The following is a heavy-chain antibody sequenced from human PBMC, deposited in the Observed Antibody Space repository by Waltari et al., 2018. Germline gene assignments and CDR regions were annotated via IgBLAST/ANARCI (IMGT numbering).Heavy chain of an antibody. D-gene: IGHD3-22*01. V-gene: IGHV2-26*01. Sequence: QVTLKESGPVLVKPTETLTLTCTVSGFSLSNARMGVSWIRQPPGKALEWLAHIFSNDEKSYSTSLKSRLTISKDTSKSQVVLTMTNMDPVDTATYDCARELVTYYYDSSGYSGDAFDIWGQGTMVTVSS. J-gene: IGHJ3*02. CDR2: IFSNDEK. CDR3: ARELVTYYYDSSGYSGDAFDI. CDR1: GFSLSNARMG.